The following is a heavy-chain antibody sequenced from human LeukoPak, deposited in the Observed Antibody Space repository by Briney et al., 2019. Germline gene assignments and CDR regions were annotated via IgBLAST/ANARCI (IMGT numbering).Heavy chain of an antibody. Sequence: PSETLSLTCTVSGGSISSGGYYWSWIRQHPGKGLEWIGYIYYSGSTYYNPSLKSRVTISVDTSKNQFSLKLGSVTAADTAVYYCANYGSGSYRFDPWGQGTLVTVSS. CDR1: GGSISSGGYY. CDR3: ANYGSGSYRFDP. J-gene: IGHJ5*02. V-gene: IGHV4-31*03. D-gene: IGHD3-10*01. CDR2: IYYSGST.